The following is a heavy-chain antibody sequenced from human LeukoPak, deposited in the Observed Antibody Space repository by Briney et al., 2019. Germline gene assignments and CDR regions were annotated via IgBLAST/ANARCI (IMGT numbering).Heavy chain of an antibody. CDR1: GFTFSSYG. V-gene: IGHV3-30*02. J-gene: IGHJ4*02. Sequence: PGGSLRLSCAASGFTFSSYGMHWVRQAPGKGLEWVAFIRYDGSNKYYADSVKGRFTISRDNSKNTLYLQMNSLRAEDTAVYYCARGRLIAVLEYFFDYWGQGTLVTVSS. CDR2: IRYDGSNK. D-gene: IGHD6-19*01. CDR3: ARGRLIAVLEYFFDY.